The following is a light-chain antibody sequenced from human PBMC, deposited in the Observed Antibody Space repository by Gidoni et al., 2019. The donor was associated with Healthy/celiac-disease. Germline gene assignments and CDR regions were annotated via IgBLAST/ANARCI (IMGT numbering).Light chain of an antibody. Sequence: DIQMTQSPSSLSASVGDRVTITCRASQSISSYLNWYQQKPGEAPKLLIYAASSLQSGVPSRFSGSGSGTDFTLTISSLQPEDFATYYCQQSYSTLTWTFXQXTKVEIK. J-gene: IGKJ1*01. CDR1: QSISSY. CDR3: QQSYSTLTWT. CDR2: AAS. V-gene: IGKV1-39*01.